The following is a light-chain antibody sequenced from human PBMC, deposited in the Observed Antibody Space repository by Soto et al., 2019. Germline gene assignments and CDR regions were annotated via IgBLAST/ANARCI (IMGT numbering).Light chain of an antibody. CDR3: QQYGSSPET. J-gene: IGKJ1*01. V-gene: IGKV3-20*01. Sequence: EIVLTQSPGTLSLSPGERATLSCRASQSVSSAYLAWYQQKPGQAPRLLIYDVSSRATGLPDRFSGSGSGTDFTLTVSRLEPEDFAVYYCQQYGSSPETFGQGTKVEIK. CDR2: DVS. CDR1: QSVSSAY.